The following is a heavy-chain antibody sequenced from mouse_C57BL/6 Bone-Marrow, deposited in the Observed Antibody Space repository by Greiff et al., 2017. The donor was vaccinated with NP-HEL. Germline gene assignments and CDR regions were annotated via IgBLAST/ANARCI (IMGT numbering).Heavy chain of an antibody. CDR2: ISSGSSTI. CDR3: ASLLTTVVATDWYFEV. V-gene: IGHV5-17*01. D-gene: IGHD1-1*01. Sequence: EVKLVESGGGLVKPGGSLKLSCAASGFTFSDYGVHWVRQAPEKGLEWVAYISSGSSTIYYADTVKGRFTISRDNAKNTLFLQMTSLRSEDTAMYYCASLLTTVVATDWYFEVWGTGTTVTVSS. CDR1: GFTFSDYG. J-gene: IGHJ1*03.